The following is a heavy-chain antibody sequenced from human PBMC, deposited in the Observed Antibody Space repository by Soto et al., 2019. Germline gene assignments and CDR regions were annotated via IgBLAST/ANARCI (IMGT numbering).Heavy chain of an antibody. CDR2: IIPILGIA. CDR1: GGTFSSYT. J-gene: IGHJ4*02. D-gene: IGHD6-19*01. V-gene: IGHV1-69*02. Sequence: QVQLVQSGAEVKKPGSSVKVSCKASGGTFSSYTISWVRRAPGQGLEWMGRIIPILGIANYAQKFQGRVTITADKSTSTAYMELRSLRSEDTAVYYCARGIRGAVAQPYYFDYWGQGTLVTVSS. CDR3: ARGIRGAVAQPYYFDY.